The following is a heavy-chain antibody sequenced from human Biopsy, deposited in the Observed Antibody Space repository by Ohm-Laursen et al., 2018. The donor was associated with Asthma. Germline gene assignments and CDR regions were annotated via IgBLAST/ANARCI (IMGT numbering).Heavy chain of an antibody. J-gene: IGHJ4*02. V-gene: IGHV3-30*18. CDR3: AKEVFPGWELRRGPDS. CDR2: ISFDGTNR. Sequence: SLRLSCAASGFPISNYGMHWVRQAPGKGLDWVAVISFDGTNRNYTDSVKGRFTISRDNSRNTLHLEMNSLRAEDTAVYFCAKEVFPGWELRRGPDSWGQGTLVTVSA. D-gene: IGHD4-23*01. CDR1: GFPISNYG.